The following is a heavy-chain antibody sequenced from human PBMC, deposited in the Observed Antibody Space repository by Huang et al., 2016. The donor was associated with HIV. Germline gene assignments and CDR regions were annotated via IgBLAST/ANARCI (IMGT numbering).Heavy chain of an antibody. CDR1: GFIFDNFG. Sequence: QVQLVESGGGVVQPGGSLRLSCGASGFIFDNFGMQWVRQARGRGLEWVACIRSEVSNEYNGESVKGRFSISRDKFENMVYLQMNSLGDGDTAIYYCARAVDGFNSKGFYMDVWGKGTAVIVSS. V-gene: IGHV3-30*02. D-gene: IGHD5-12*01. CDR2: IRSEVSNE. CDR3: ARAVDGFNSKGFYMDV. J-gene: IGHJ6*03.